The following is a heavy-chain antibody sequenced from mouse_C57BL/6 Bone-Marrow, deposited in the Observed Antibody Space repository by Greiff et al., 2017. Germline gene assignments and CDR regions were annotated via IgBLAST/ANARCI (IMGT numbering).Heavy chain of an antibody. CDR2: INPNNGGT. CDR3: ARPFYGSSYEDDYYAMDY. V-gene: IGHV1-26*01. CDR1: GYTFTDYY. J-gene: IGHJ4*01. Sequence: EVQLQQSGPELVKPGASVKISCKASGYTFTDYYMNWVKQSHGKSLEWIGDINPNNGGTSYNQKFKGKATLTVDKSSSTAYMELRSLTSEDSAVYYCARPFYGSSYEDDYYAMDYWGQGTSVTVSS. D-gene: IGHD1-1*01.